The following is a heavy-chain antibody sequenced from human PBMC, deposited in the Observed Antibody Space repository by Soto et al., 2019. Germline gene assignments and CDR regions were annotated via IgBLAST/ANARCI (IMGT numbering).Heavy chain of an antibody. CDR3: ARIRYDSSGPAPYYFDY. D-gene: IGHD3-22*01. J-gene: IGHJ4*02. Sequence: GESLKISCKGSGYSFTSYWIRWVRQMPGTSLEWMGIIYPGDSDTRYSPCFQSQVTISADKSISTAYLQWSSLKASDTAMYYCARIRYDSSGPAPYYFDYWGQGTLVTVSS. V-gene: IGHV5-51*01. CDR1: GYSFTSYW. CDR2: IYPGDSDT.